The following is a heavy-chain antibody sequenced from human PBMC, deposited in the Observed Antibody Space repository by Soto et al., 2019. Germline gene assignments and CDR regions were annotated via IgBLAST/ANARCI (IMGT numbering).Heavy chain of an antibody. Sequence: QVQLVESGGGVVQPGRSLRLSCAASGFTFSSYAMHWVRQAPGKVLEWVAVISYDGSNKYYADSVKGRFTISRDNSKNTLYLQMNSLRAEDTAVYYCARASRGYSYGYDVMDVWGQGTTVTVSS. D-gene: IGHD5-18*01. CDR1: GFTFSSYA. CDR3: ARASRGYSYGYDVMDV. J-gene: IGHJ6*02. CDR2: ISYDGSNK. V-gene: IGHV3-30-3*01.